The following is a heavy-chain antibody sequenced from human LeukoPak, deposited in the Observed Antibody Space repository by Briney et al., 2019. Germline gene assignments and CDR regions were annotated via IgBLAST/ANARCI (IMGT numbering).Heavy chain of an antibody. V-gene: IGHV1-2*06. CDR1: GYTFTGYY. CDR2: INPNSGDT. CDR3: ATGLSYYYYYMDV. J-gene: IGHJ6*03. Sequence: ASVKVSCKASGYTFTGYYLYWVRQAPGQGLEWMGRINPNSGDTENTQKFEDRVTMTRDTSTSTAYMELRGLRSGDTAVYYCATGLSYYYYYMDVWGKGTTVTVSS. D-gene: IGHD6-19*01.